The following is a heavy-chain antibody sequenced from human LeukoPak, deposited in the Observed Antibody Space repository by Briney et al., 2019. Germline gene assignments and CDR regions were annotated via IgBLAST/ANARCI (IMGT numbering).Heavy chain of an antibody. CDR2: IYYSGST. CDR1: GFTFSSYA. V-gene: IGHV4-30-4*08. J-gene: IGHJ4*02. CDR3: ARALDRNRAGDYFDY. Sequence: LRLSCAASGFTFSSYAMSWIRQPPGKGLEWIGYIYYSGSTYYNPSLKSRVTISVDTSKNQFSLKLSSVTAADTAVYYCARALDRNRAGDYFDYWGQGTLVTVSS. D-gene: IGHD1/OR15-1a*01.